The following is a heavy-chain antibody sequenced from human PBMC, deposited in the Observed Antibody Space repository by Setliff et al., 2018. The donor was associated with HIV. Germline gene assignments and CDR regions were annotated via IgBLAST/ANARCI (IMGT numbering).Heavy chain of an antibody. D-gene: IGHD3-22*01. V-gene: IGHV3-13*01. Sequence: PGGSLRLSCAVSGFTFRNYDMHWVRQAPGKGLEWVSGIGTVGDTYYPDSVKDRFTISREDAKDSLYLQMNSLRAGDTAVYYCARGSTDYYYNSVYSELDHWGRGTLVTVSS. CDR2: IGTVGDT. J-gene: IGHJ4*02. CDR3: ARGSTDYYYNSVYSELDH. CDR1: GFTFRNYD.